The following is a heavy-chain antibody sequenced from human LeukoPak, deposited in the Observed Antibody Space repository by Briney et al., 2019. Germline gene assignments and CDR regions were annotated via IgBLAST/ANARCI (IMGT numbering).Heavy chain of an antibody. CDR1: GFTFSSYA. V-gene: IGHV3-23*01. CDR2: ISGSGGST. D-gene: IGHD6-13*01. J-gene: IGHJ3*02. Sequence: GGSLRLSCAASGFTFSSYAVSWVRQAPGKGLEWVSAISGSGGSTYYADSVKGRFTISRDNSKNTLYLQMNSLRAEDTAVYYCAKDHSSSWYHGAFDIWGQGTMVTVSS. CDR3: AKDHSSSWYHGAFDI.